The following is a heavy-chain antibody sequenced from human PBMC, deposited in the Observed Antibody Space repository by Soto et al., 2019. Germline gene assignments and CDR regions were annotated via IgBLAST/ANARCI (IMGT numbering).Heavy chain of an antibody. CDR2: ISYDGSNK. CDR3: ARADSGSYDPVYYGMDV. J-gene: IGHJ6*02. Sequence: QVQLVASGGGVVQPGRSLRLSCAASGFTFSSYAMHWVRQAPGKGLEWVAVISYDGSNKYYADSVKGRFTISRDNSKNTLYLQMNSLRAEDTAVYYCARADSGSYDPVYYGMDVWGQGTTVTVSS. D-gene: IGHD1-26*01. V-gene: IGHV3-30-3*01. CDR1: GFTFSSYA.